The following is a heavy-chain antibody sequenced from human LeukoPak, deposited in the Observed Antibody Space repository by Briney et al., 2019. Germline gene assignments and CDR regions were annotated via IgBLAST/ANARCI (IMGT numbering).Heavy chain of an antibody. Sequence: GGSLRLSCAASGFTFSSYAMSWVCQAPGKGLEWVSVISGSGASAYYADSVRGRFTISRDNSKNTLYLQMNSLRVGDTAVYYCAKDPTAPGTAEYFQHWGQGTLVTVSS. D-gene: IGHD6-13*01. J-gene: IGHJ1*01. V-gene: IGHV3-23*01. CDR2: ISGSGASA. CDR3: AKDPTAPGTAEYFQH. CDR1: GFTFSSYA.